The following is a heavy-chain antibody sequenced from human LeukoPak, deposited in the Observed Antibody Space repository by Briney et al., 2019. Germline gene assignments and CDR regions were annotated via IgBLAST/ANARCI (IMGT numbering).Heavy chain of an antibody. Sequence: GGSLRLACAASGFSVISKWMHWVRQAPGEGLMWVSLISRDTDGARTNYADSVKGRFTISRDYAKNTVYLQMNSLRAEDTAVYYCVPAEMQWGQGTLVTVSS. CDR2: ISRDTDGART. CDR1: GFSVISKW. CDR3: VPAEMQ. J-gene: IGHJ4*02. D-gene: IGHD5-24*01. V-gene: IGHV3-74*01.